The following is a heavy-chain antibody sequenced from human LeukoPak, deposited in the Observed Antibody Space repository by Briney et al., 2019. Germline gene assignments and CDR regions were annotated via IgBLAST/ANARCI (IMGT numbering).Heavy chain of an antibody. V-gene: IGHV3-48*03. Sequence: GGSLRPPSAAPGVTSIRYEMNWFRRPPGKGREWVLYISTSGITISYADSVKGRFTISRDNAKNSLYLQMNSLRAEDTAVYYCAREKMGVGYYRDVWGKGTTVTISS. CDR1: GVTSIRYE. CDR2: ISTSGITI. CDR3: AREKMGVGYYRDV. J-gene: IGHJ6*03. D-gene: IGHD1-26*01.